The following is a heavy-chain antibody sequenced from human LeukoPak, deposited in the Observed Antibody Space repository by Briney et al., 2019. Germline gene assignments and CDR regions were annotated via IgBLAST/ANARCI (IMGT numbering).Heavy chain of an antibody. V-gene: IGHV4-61*02. Sequence: SETLSLTCTVSGGSISSDSYYWTWIRQPAGKGLEWIGRIYTSGSTNYNPSLQGRVTISVDTSKNQFSLKLSSVTAADTAVYYCASLDERISYFDYWGQGTLVTVSS. CDR3: ASLDERISYFDY. D-gene: IGHD3-3*02. J-gene: IGHJ4*02. CDR2: IYTSGST. CDR1: GGSISSDSYY.